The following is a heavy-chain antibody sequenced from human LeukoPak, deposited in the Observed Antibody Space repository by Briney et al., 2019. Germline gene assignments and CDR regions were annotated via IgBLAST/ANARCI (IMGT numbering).Heavy chain of an antibody. CDR2: IIPIFGTA. Sequence: ASVKVSCKASGGTFSSYAISWVRQAPGQGLEWMGGIIPIFGTANYAQKFQGRVTITADESTSTAYMELSSLRSEDTAVYYCARGDRVATPPPRGYFDYWGQGTLVTVSS. CDR3: ARGDRVATPPPRGYFDY. CDR1: GGTFSSYA. D-gene: IGHD5-12*01. J-gene: IGHJ4*02. V-gene: IGHV1-69*13.